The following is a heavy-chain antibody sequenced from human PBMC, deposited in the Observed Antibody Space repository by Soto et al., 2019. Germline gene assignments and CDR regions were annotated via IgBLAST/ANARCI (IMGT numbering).Heavy chain of an antibody. CDR3: ARAPGEWFGESAEI. V-gene: IGHV1-69*02. J-gene: IGHJ4*02. CDR2: IIPILGIA. CDR1: GGTFSSYT. D-gene: IGHD3-10*01. Sequence: GASVKVSCKASGGTFSSYTISWVRQAPGQGLEWMGRIIPILGIANYAQKFQGRVTITADESTSTAYMELSSLRSEDTAVYYCARAPGEWFGESAEIWGQGTLVTVSS.